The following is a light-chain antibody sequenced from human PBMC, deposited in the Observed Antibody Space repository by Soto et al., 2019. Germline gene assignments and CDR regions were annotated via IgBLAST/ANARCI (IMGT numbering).Light chain of an antibody. CDR1: SSDVGGYNY. V-gene: IGLV2-14*01. CDR3: SSYTSGGAV. J-gene: IGLJ2*01. Sequence: QSALTQPASVSGSPGQSITISCTGTSSDVGGYNYVSWYQQHPGKAPKLMIYDVSNRPSGVSNRFSGSKSGNTASLTISGLQAEDEADYYCSSYTSGGAVFGGGTKVTVL. CDR2: DVS.